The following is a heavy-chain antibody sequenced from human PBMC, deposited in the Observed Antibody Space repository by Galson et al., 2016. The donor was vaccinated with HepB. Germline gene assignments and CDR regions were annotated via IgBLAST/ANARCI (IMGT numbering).Heavy chain of an antibody. Sequence: QSGAAVKKPGESLKISCKGSGYNFATYWIGWVRQMPGIGLEWMGIIYPDDSDTRYSPSFQGQVTKSADKSIRTACLQWTSLKASDTAMYYCARLRGFDAFEIWGQGTMVTVS. CDR2: IYPDDSDT. D-gene: IGHD3-10*01. V-gene: IGHV5-51*01. J-gene: IGHJ3*02. CDR1: GYNFATYW. CDR3: ARLRGFDAFEI.